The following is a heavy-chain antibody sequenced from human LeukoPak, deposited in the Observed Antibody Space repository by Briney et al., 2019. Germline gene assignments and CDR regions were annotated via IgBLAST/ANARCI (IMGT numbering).Heavy chain of an antibody. V-gene: IGHV3-30-3*01. J-gene: IGHJ4*02. D-gene: IGHD3-3*01. CDR2: ISYDGSNK. CDR3: ARKLRFLEWSPDY. Sequence: PGRSLRLSCAASGFTFSSYAMHWVRQAPGKGLEWVAVISYDGSNKYYADSVKGRFTISRDNSKNTLYLQMNSLRAEDTAVYYCARKLRFLEWSPDYWGQGTLVTVSS. CDR1: GFTFSSYA.